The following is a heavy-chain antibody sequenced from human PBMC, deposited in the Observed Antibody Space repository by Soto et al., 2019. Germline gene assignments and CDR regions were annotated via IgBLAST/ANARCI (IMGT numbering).Heavy chain of an antibody. V-gene: IGHV1-58*01. J-gene: IGHJ4*02. CDR2: IVVGSGNT. D-gene: IGHD1-1*01. Sequence: QMQLVQSGPEVKKPGTSVKVSCKASGFTFTSSAVQWVRQARGQRLEWIGWIVVGSGNTNYAQKFQDRVTMTRDRATSTAYMELSSLRSEDTAVYYCGADWRNRGGYWGQGTLVTVSS. CDR1: GFTFTSSA. CDR3: GADWRNRGGY.